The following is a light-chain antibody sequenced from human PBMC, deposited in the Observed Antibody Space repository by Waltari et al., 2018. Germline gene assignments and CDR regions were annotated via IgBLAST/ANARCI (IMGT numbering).Light chain of an antibody. CDR2: EGS. V-gene: IGLV2-23*01. J-gene: IGLJ3*02. CDR3: CSYAGSSPWV. CDR1: SSDVGSYTL. Sequence: QSALTQPASASGSPGQSITISCTGTSSDVGSYTLVSWYQQHPGKAPKLMIYEGSKRPSGVSNRFSGSKSGNTASLTISGLQAEDEADYYCCSYAGSSPWVFGGGTKLTVL.